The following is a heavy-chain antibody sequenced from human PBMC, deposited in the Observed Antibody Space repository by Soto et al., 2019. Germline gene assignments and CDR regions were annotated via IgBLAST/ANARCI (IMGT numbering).Heavy chain of an antibody. CDR2: IKQDGSEK. J-gene: IGHJ6*02. V-gene: IGHV3-7*01. CDR3: ARSDTAMYRYYYYGMDV. D-gene: IGHD5-18*01. Sequence: GGSLRLSCAASGFTFSRYWMSWVRQAPGKGLEWVANIKQDGSEKYYVDSVKGRFTISRDNAKNSLYLQMNSLRAEDTAVYYCARSDTAMYRYYYYGMDVWGQGTTVTVSS. CDR1: GFTFSRYW.